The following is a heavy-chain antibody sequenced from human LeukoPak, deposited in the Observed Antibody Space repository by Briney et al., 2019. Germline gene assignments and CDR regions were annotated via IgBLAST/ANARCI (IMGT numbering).Heavy chain of an antibody. Sequence: PGGSLRLSCAASGFTVSSNYMSWVRQAPGKGLEWVSIIYSGGDTYYADSVKGRFTISRDNSKNTLYLQMNSLRAEDTAVYYRARDGSAGGNSGYFNYWGQGTLVTVSS. D-gene: IGHD3-22*01. CDR1: GFTVSSNY. CDR2: IYSGGDT. V-gene: IGHV3-53*01. CDR3: ARDGSAGGNSGYFNY. J-gene: IGHJ4*02.